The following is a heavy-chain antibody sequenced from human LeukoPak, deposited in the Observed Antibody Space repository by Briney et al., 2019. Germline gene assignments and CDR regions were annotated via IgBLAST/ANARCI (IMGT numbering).Heavy chain of an antibody. CDR2: ISYIGSA. CDR3: ARDQTTVTKGLDI. D-gene: IGHD4-17*01. CDR1: GGSISSHY. J-gene: IGHJ3*02. V-gene: IGHV4-59*11. Sequence: KPSETLSLTCTVAGGSISSHYWSWIRQPPGKGLELIGYISYIGSANYNPSLKSRVTISVDTSKNQFSLKLSSVTAADAAVYFCARDQTTVTKGLDIWGQGTMVTVSS.